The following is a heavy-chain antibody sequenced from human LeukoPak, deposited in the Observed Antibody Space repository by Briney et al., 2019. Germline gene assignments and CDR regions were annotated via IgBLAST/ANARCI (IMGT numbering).Heavy chain of an antibody. J-gene: IGHJ2*01. V-gene: IGHV4-59*01. D-gene: IGHD6-19*01. CDR3: AREPMVAVADWYFDL. CDR2: IYYRGST. CDR1: GGSISSYY. Sequence: SETLSLTCTVSGGSISSYYWSWIRQPPGKGLEWIGYIYYRGSTNYNPSLKSRVTISVDTSKNQFSLRLSSVTAADTAVYYCAREPMVAVADWYFDLWGRGTLVTVSS.